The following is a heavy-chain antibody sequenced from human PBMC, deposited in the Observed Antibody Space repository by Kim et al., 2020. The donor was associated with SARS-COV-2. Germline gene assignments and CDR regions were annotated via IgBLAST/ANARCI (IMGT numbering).Heavy chain of an antibody. J-gene: IGHJ4*02. Sequence: GGSLRLSCAASDFTFSSHWMHWFRQAPGKGLVWVSRIKSDGSIANYVDSVKGRFTISRDNAKNTLYLQMNSLRAEDTAVYFCARPKSYGSFDYWGQGTLVTVSS. D-gene: IGHD5-18*01. CDR1: DFTFSSHW. CDR2: IKSDGSIA. CDR3: ARPKSYGSFDY. V-gene: IGHV3-74*01.